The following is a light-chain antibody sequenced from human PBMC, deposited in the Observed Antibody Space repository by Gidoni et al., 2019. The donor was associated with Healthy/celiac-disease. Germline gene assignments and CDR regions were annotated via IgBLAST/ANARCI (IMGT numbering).Light chain of an antibody. CDR2: AAS. V-gene: IGKV1-6*01. CDR3: LQDYNYPWT. CDR1: QGIRND. J-gene: IGKJ1*01. Sequence: AIQMTQSPSSLSASVGDRVTITCRASQGIRNDLGWYQQKPGKAPKLLIYAASSLQSGVPARFSGSGSGTDFTLTIGSLQPEDFATYYCLQDYNYPWTFGQGTKVEIK.